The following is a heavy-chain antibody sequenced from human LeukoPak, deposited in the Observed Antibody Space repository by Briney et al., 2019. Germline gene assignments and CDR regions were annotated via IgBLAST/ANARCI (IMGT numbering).Heavy chain of an antibody. CDR2: VMPGGHI. CDR1: GFSVDSVF. CDR3: AMPEYYDYVWGSYRLDY. D-gene: IGHD3-16*02. Sequence: TGGSLRLSCRASGFSVDSVFMNWVRQPPGKGLEWVSFVMPGGHIDYTDSVKGRFTISRDSFKNTLSLQMNSLRVDDTAVYYCAMPEYYDYVWGSYRLDYWGQGTLVTVSS. V-gene: IGHV3-66*01. J-gene: IGHJ4*02.